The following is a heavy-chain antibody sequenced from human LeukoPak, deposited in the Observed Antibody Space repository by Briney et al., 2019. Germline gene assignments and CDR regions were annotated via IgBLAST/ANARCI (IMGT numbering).Heavy chain of an antibody. CDR1: GGSFSGYY. D-gene: IGHD1-14*01. CDR2: INHRGST. Sequence: SETLSLTCAIYGGSFSGYYWSWIRQPPGKGLEWIGEINHRGSTNYNPSLKSRVTISVDTSKNQFSLKLSSVTAADTAVYYCASGWYNGYYYYYMDVWGKGTTVTISS. V-gene: IGHV4-34*01. J-gene: IGHJ6*03. CDR3: ASGWYNGYYYYYMDV.